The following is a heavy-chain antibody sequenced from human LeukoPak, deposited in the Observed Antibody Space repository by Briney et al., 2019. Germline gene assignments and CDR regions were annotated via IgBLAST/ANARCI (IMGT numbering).Heavy chain of an antibody. V-gene: IGHV4-34*01. Sequence: PSETLSLTCAVYGGSFSGYYWSWIRQPPGKGLEWLGETNHSGSTNYNPSLKSRVTISVDTSKNQFSLKLSSVTAADTAVYYCARGRRSDIVVVPAAYNWFDPWGQGTLVTVSS. J-gene: IGHJ5*02. D-gene: IGHD2-2*01. CDR2: TNHSGST. CDR1: GGSFSGYY. CDR3: ARGRRSDIVVVPAAYNWFDP.